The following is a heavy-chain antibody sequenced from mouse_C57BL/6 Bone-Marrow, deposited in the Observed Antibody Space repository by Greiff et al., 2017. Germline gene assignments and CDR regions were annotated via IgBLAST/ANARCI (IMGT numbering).Heavy chain of an antibody. Sequence: VQLQQSGPELVKPGASVKFSCKASGYAFSSSWMNWVKQRPGQGLEWIGRIYTGDGDTNYNGKFKGKATLTADTSSSTAYMQLSSLTSEDSAVYFCARSSYYGSSYGYFDVWGTGATVTVSS. CDR3: ARSSYYGSSYGYFDV. V-gene: IGHV1-82*01. J-gene: IGHJ1*03. D-gene: IGHD1-1*01. CDR1: GYAFSSSW. CDR2: IYTGDGDT.